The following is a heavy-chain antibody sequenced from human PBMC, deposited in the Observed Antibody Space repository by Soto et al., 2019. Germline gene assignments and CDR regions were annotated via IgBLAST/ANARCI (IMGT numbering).Heavy chain of an antibody. Sequence: VNLSGKGCGYSFPSSWIGCVRQLPGKGLEWMGIIYPGDSDTRYSPSFQGQVTISADKSISTAYLQWSSLKASDTAMYYCARHFPGIAVAGPLDYWGQGTLVTVS. CDR1: GYSFPSSW. CDR3: ARHFPGIAVAGPLDY. D-gene: IGHD6-19*01. J-gene: IGHJ4*02. V-gene: IGHV5-51*01. CDR2: IYPGDSDT.